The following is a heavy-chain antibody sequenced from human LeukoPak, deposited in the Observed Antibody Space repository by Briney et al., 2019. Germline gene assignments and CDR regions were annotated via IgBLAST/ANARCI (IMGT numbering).Heavy chain of an antibody. CDR2: IYSGGST. CDR1: GFTVSSNY. Sequence: PRGSLRLSCAASGFTVSSNYMSWVRQAPGKGLEWVSVIYSGGSTYYADSVKGRFTISRDNSKNTLYLQMNSLRAEDTAVYYCARDRVLGIAAAAPNYYYYGMDVWGQGTTVTVSS. D-gene: IGHD6-13*01. CDR3: ARDRVLGIAAAAPNYYYYGMDV. J-gene: IGHJ6*02. V-gene: IGHV3-66*01.